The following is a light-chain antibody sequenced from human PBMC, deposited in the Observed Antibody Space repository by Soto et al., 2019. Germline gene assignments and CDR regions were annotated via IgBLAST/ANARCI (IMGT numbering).Light chain of an antibody. CDR2: GAS. CDR1: QSVAANY. J-gene: IGKJ3*01. Sequence: EVVLTQSPGTLSLSPGERATLSFRASQSVAANYVAWYQQKRGQAPRLLIYGASSRATGIPDRFSGSGSGTDFTLTISRLEPEDFSEYYCHQYETAPLTFGTGTKVDIK. CDR3: HQYETAPLT. V-gene: IGKV3-20*01.